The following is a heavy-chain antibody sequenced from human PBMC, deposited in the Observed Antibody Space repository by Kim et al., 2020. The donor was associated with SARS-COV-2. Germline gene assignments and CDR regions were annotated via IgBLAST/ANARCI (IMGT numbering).Heavy chain of an antibody. Sequence: SETLSLTCTVSGGSISSSSYYWGWIRQPPGKGLEWIGSIYYSGSTYYNPSLKSRVTISVDTSKNQFSLKLSSVTAADTAVYYCARRWYYYGTHWFDPWGQGTLVTVSS. J-gene: IGHJ5*02. D-gene: IGHD3-10*01. V-gene: IGHV4-39*01. CDR3: ARRWYYYGTHWFDP. CDR2: IYYSGST. CDR1: GGSISSSSYY.